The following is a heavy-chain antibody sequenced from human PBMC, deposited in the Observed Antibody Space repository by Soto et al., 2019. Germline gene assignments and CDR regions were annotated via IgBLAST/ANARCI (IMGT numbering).Heavy chain of an antibody. V-gene: IGHV3-7*03. Sequence: GVSLRLSCAASGFTFSSYWMSWVRQAPGMGLEWVANIDQGGSVKQYVDSVQGRFTISRDNAKNSLFLEMNSLSVEDTAIYYCARESRSGDTPRGWGQGSLVTVSS. J-gene: IGHJ4*02. CDR2: IDQGGSVK. D-gene: IGHD5-18*01. CDR3: ARESRSGDTPRG. CDR1: GFTFSSYW.